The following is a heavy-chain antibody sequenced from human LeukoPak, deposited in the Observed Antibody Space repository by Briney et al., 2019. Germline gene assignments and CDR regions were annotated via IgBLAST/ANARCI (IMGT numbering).Heavy chain of an antibody. D-gene: IGHD4-17*01. J-gene: IGHJ4*02. Sequence: SVKVSCKASGGTLRNYLITWVRQAPGQGLEWMGGIIPIFDITNYPRKFQGRVTITVDESTSTAYMELSSLRSDDTAVYYCARDPTSHYGAGYWGQGTLVTVSS. CDR2: IIPIFDIT. V-gene: IGHV1-69*13. CDR3: ARDPTSHYGAGY. CDR1: GGTLRNYL.